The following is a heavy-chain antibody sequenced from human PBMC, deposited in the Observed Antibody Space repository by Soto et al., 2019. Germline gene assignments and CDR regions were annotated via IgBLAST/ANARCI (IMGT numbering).Heavy chain of an antibody. V-gene: IGHV1-69*13. Sequence: ASVKVSFKASGGTFSSYAISWLRQAPGQGLEWMGGIIPIFGTANYAQKFQGRVTITADESTSTAYMELSSLRSEDTAVYYCARDRGDIVVVPAAIPLDPWGQGTLVTVSS. CDR3: ARDRGDIVVVPAAIPLDP. CDR1: GGTFSSYA. J-gene: IGHJ5*02. D-gene: IGHD2-2*02. CDR2: IIPIFGTA.